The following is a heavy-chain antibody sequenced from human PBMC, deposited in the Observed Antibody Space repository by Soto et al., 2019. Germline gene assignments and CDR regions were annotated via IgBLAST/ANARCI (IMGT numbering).Heavy chain of an antibody. V-gene: IGHV1-18*04. D-gene: IGHD4-17*01. J-gene: IGHJ5*02. CDR3: ARVAGYGDYTMGP. CDR1: GYTFTSPG. Sequence: AANVSCKASGYTFTSPGISWVRHAPGQGREWMGWISAYNGNTNYAQKLQGRVTMTTDTSTSTAYMERRSLRSDDTAVYYCARVAGYGDYTMGPWGQGTLVTVSS. CDR2: ISAYNGNT.